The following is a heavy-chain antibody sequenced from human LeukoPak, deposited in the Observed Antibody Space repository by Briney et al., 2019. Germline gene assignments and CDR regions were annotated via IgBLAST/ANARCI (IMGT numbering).Heavy chain of an antibody. CDR2: INVASGNT. CDR3: ARDVGGNSFDY. J-gene: IGHJ4*02. CDR1: GYSFTSHG. Sequence: ASVKVSCKTSGYSFTSHGFSWVRQAPGQGLEWIGFINVASGNTLYAQSLQGRVTITTDTSTATAYMELGSLISDDTAVYYCARDVGGNSFDYWGQGTLVTVS. V-gene: IGHV1-18*01. D-gene: IGHD4-23*01.